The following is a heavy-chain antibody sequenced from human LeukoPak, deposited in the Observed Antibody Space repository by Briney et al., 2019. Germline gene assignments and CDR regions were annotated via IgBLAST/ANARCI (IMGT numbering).Heavy chain of an antibody. CDR2: ISGSGGST. V-gene: IGHV3-23*01. D-gene: IGHD3-22*01. CDR1: GFTFSNYA. J-gene: IGHJ3*02. Sequence: GGSLRLSCAASGFTFSNYAMSWVRQAPGKGLEGVSGISGSGGSTYYADSVKGRFTISRDNSKNTLYLQMKSLRAEDTAVYYCAKDRLAAMIVVLNGFDIWGQGTVVTVSS. CDR3: AKDRLAAMIVVLNGFDI.